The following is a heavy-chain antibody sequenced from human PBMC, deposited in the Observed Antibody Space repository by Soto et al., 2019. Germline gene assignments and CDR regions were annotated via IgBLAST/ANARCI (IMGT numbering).Heavy chain of an antibody. D-gene: IGHD2-8*01. CDR1: GFTFINYA. Sequence: EVQLLESGGGLVQPGGSLRLSCAASGFTFINYAMIWVRQAPGKGLEWDSTISGGGDGTYYADSVKGHFTISRDNSKNTLYLQMNSLRAEDTAIYYCAKKGLGSLKTFCSNSDCHYAFDLWGQGTVVTVSS. J-gene: IGHJ3*01. CDR3: AKKGLGSLKTFCSNSDCHYAFDL. V-gene: IGHV3-23*01. CDR2: ISGGGDGT.